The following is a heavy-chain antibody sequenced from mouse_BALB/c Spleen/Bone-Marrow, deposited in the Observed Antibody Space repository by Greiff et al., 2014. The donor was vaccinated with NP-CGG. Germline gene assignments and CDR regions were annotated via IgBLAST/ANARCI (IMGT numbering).Heavy chain of an antibody. V-gene: IGHV1-7*01. CDR1: GYTFTVYW. J-gene: IGHJ3*01. Sequence: VQLQQSGAELAKPGASVKMSFKASGYTFTVYWIHWVKQRPGQGLEWIGYINPSTAYTEYNQKFKDKATLTADKSSTTAYMQLSSLTSEDSAVYYCALTTVTPFAYWGQGTLVTVS. D-gene: IGHD1-1*01. CDR2: INPSTAYT. CDR3: ALTTVTPFAY.